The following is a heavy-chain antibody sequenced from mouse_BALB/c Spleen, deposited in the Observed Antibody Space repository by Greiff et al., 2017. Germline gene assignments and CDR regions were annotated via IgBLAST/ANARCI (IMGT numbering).Heavy chain of an antibody. D-gene: IGHD2-3*01. CDR3: ARPYDGYYRAMDY. V-gene: IGHV1S81*02. CDR2: INPSNGRT. J-gene: IGHJ4*01. Sequence: QVQLQQPGAELVKPGASGKLACKASGYTFTRYWMPWVKQRPGQGLEWIGEINPSNGRTNYNEKFKSKATLTVDKSSSTAYMQLSSLTSEDSAVYYCARPYDGYYRAMDYWGQGTSVTVSS. CDR1: GYTFTRYW.